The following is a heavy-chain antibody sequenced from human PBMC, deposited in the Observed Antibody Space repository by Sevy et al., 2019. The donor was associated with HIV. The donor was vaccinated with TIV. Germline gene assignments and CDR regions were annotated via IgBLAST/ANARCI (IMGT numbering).Heavy chain of an antibody. CDR1: GFPFSSYE. CDR3: ARDLPPSATTVAHFDY. D-gene: IGHD4-17*01. V-gene: IGHV3-48*03. J-gene: IGHJ4*02. CDR2: ISNTGNTI. Sequence: GGSLRLSCAASGFPFSSYEMNWVRQAPGRGLEWISYISNTGNTISYSHSVRGRFTVSRDNAKNSLFLHMNSLRAEDTATYYCARDLPPSATTVAHFDYWGRGTLVTVSS.